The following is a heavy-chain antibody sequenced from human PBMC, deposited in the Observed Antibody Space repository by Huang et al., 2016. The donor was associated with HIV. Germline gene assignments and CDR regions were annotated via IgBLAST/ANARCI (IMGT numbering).Heavy chain of an antibody. V-gene: IGHV5-51*03. CDR3: ARPLLVYSNSYYFDY. D-gene: IGHD5-18*01. CDR2: IDHGDSDT. Sequence: EVQLVQSGAEVKKQGESLKISCKGSGFSFTNYWIGWVRQMPGKGLEWMGIIDHGDSDTTYSPSVRGHVPISADKSINPAYLQWNSLKASDSAMYYCARPLLVYSNSYYFDYWGQGTLVTVSS. J-gene: IGHJ4*02. CDR1: GFSFTNYW.